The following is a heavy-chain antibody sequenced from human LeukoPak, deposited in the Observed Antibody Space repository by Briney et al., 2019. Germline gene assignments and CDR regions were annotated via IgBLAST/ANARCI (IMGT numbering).Heavy chain of an antibody. J-gene: IGHJ4*02. Sequence: ASVKVSCKASGYTFTSYYMHWVRQAPGQGLEWMGWIGTYSGNTNYAQKLQGRITMTIETSTSTAYMELRSLRSDDTAVYYCARGGSRVVTYGNFDYWGQGTLVTVSS. V-gene: IGHV1-18*04. D-gene: IGHD2-21*02. CDR3: ARGGSRVVTYGNFDY. CDR2: IGTYSGNT. CDR1: GYTFTSYY.